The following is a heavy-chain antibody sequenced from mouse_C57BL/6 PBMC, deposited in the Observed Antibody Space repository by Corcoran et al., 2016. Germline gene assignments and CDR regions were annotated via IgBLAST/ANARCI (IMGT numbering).Heavy chain of an antibody. CDR1: GYSITSGYY. V-gene: IGHV3-6*01. D-gene: IGHD2-4*01. Sequence: DVQLQESGPGLVKPSQSLSLTCSVTGYSITSGYYWNWIRQFPGNKLEWMGYISYDGSNNYNPSLKNRISITRDTSKNQFFLKLNSVTTEDTATYYCARDYYDYPGYFDYWGQGTTLTVSS. CDR3: ARDYYDYPGYFDY. CDR2: ISYDGSN. J-gene: IGHJ2*01.